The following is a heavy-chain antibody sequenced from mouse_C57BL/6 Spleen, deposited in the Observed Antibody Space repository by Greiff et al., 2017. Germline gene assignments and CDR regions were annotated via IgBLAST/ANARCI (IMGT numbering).Heavy chain of an antibody. CDR1: GYSFTGYY. J-gene: IGHJ2*01. V-gene: IGHV1-42*01. CDR3: ARGAAQATYHYFDY. CDR2: INPSTGGT. D-gene: IGHD3-2*02. Sequence: VQLQQSGPELVKPGASVKISCKASGYSFTGYYMNWVKQSPEKSLEWIGEINPSTGGTTYNQKFKAKATLTVDKSSSTAYMQLKSLTSEDSAVYYCARGAAQATYHYFDYWGQGTTLTVSS.